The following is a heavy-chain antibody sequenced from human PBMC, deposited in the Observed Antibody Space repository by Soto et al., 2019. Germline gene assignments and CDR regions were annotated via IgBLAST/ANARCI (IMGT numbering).Heavy chain of an antibody. CDR2: IDPSDSYT. CDR1: GYSFTSYW. V-gene: IGHV5-10-1*01. CDR3: ASRACYYYYGMDV. Sequence: LGESLKISCKASGYSFTSYWISWVRQMPGKGLEWMGRIDPSDSYTNYSQSFQGHVTITADKSISTAYLQWSSLKASDTAMYYCASRACYYYYGMDVWGQGTTVTVSS. J-gene: IGHJ6*02.